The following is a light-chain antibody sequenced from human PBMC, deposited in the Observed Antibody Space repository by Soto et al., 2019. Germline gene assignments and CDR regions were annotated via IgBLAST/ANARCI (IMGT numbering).Light chain of an antibody. J-gene: IGKJ4*01. Sequence: EIVLTQSPDTLSLSPGERATLSCRASQSVSGYLGWYQQKPGQAPRLLIYDASNRAYGVPARFRGSGSGTEFTLTISSLQSEDFALYYCQQYKEWPLTFGGGTKVDIK. CDR2: DAS. V-gene: IGKV3-11*01. CDR3: QQYKEWPLT. CDR1: QSVSGY.